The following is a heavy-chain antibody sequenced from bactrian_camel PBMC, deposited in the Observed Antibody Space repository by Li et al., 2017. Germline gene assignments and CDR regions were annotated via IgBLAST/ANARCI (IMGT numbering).Heavy chain of an antibody. Sequence: QVQLVESGGGSVQAGGSLTLSSTASQSTYRSICMAWFRQAPGAKRETVATIDSNGVTKVADSVKARSTASKDNDKKTWYLRMNNLKPEDTALYTCAAEDQAPWDMGWICNYNSWGQGTQVTVSS. CDR1: QSTYRSIC. CDR3: AAEDQAPWDMGWICNYNS. CDR2: IDSNGVT. J-gene: IGHJ4*01. V-gene: IGHV3S53*01. D-gene: IGHD3*01.